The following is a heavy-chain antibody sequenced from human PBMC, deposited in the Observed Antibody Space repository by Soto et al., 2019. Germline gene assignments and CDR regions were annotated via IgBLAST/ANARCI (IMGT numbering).Heavy chain of an antibody. Sequence: GGSLRLSCAASGFTFSGSAMHWVRQASGKGLEWVGRIRSKANSYATAYAASVKGRFTISRDDSKNTAYLQMNSLKTEDTAVYYCTRQGYDSSCYYYYYYYGMDVWGQGTTVTVSS. CDR2: IRSKANSYAT. D-gene: IGHD3-22*01. V-gene: IGHV3-73*01. CDR1: GFTFSGSA. CDR3: TRQGYDSSCYYYYYYYGMDV. J-gene: IGHJ6*02.